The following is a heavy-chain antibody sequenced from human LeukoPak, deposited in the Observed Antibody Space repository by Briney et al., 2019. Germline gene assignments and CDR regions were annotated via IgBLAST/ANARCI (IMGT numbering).Heavy chain of an antibody. CDR3: ARVGRSYYGSAHYYYMDV. CDR1: GGSISSGGYY. V-gene: IGHV4-31*03. Sequence: NPSQTLSLTCTVSGGSISSGGYYWSWIRQHPGKGLEWIGYIYYSGGTYYNPSLKSRVTISVDTSKNQFSLKLSSVTAADTAVYYCARVGRSYYGSAHYYYMDVWGKGTTVTVSS. D-gene: IGHD3-10*01. CDR2: IYYSGGT. J-gene: IGHJ6*03.